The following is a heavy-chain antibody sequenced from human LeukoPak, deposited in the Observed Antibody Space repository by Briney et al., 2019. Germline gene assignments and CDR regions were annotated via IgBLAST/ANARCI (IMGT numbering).Heavy chain of an antibody. D-gene: IGHD6-13*01. Sequence: GGSLRLSCAASGFIFSNYWMSWVRQAPGKGLEWVANIKQDGSEKYYVDSVKGRFTISRDDAKNSLYLQMNSLRAEDTAVYYCARPPRNSSSWLDCWGQGALVTVSS. J-gene: IGHJ4*02. CDR1: GFIFSNYW. CDR3: ARPPRNSSSWLDC. CDR2: IKQDGSEK. V-gene: IGHV3-7*03.